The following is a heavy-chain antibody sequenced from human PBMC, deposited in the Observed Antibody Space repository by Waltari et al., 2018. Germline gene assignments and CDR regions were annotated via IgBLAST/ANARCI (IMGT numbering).Heavy chain of an antibody. D-gene: IGHD3-3*01. CDR2: INAGNGNT. V-gene: IGHV1-3*01. CDR3: ARRLVFWSGYDYYYGMDV. J-gene: IGHJ6*02. Sequence: QVQLVQSGAEVKKPGAPVKVSCKASGYTFTRYAMHWVRQAPGQRLEWMGWINAGNGNTKYSQKFQGRVTITRDTSASTAYMELSSLRSEDTAVYYCARRLVFWSGYDYYYGMDVWGQGTTVTVSS. CDR1: GYTFTRYA.